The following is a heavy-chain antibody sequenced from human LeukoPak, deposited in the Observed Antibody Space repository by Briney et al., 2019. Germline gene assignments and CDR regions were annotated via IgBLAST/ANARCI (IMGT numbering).Heavy chain of an antibody. CDR2: ISSNGGST. Sequence: GGSLRLSCSASGFTFSSYAMHWVRQAPGKGLEYASAISSNGGSTYYADSVKGRFTISRDNSKNTLYLQMSSLRAEDTAVYYCVKGRRSYYGSGSYSGYYYGMDVWGKGTTVTVSS. J-gene: IGHJ6*04. CDR1: GFTFSSYA. V-gene: IGHV3-64D*06. D-gene: IGHD3-10*01. CDR3: VKGRRSYYGSGSYSGYYYGMDV.